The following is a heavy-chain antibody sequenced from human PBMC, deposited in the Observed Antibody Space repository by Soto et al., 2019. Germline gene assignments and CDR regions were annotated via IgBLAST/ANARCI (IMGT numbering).Heavy chain of an antibody. Sequence: EVEILESGGGLVQPGGSLRLSCTVSGFTFSNYAFTWARQAPGKGLEWVSTIGTSASDTNYEDSVKGRFTTFRDNSKNTLFLQMNSLRAEDTAVYYCTKRGANWGPLEDWGQGTLVTVSS. CDR3: TKRGANWGPLED. CDR1: GFTFSNYA. V-gene: IGHV3-23*01. J-gene: IGHJ4*02. D-gene: IGHD7-27*01. CDR2: IGTSASDT.